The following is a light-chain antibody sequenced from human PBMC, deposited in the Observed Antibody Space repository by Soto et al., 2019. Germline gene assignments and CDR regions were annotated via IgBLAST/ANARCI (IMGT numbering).Light chain of an antibody. CDR1: QSVSSSY. Sequence: EIELTQSPSTLSLSPAERATLSCRASQSVSSSYLDWYQQKPGQAPSLLIYGTSSRATGSPDRFSGMGSGTDFTLTISRLEPEDFAVYYCQQYGSSPPLTFGGGTKVEIK. J-gene: IGKJ4*01. CDR3: QQYGSSPPLT. CDR2: GTS. V-gene: IGKV3-20*01.